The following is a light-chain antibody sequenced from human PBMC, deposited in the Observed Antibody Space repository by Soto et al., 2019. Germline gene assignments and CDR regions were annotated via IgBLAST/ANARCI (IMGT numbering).Light chain of an antibody. CDR3: QQYNNWPPWT. V-gene: IGKV3-15*01. CDR1: QSVSSN. J-gene: IGKJ1*01. Sequence: EIVMTQSPATLSVSPGERATLSCRASQSVSSNLAWYQQKPGQAPRLLSYGASTRATGIPARFSGSGSGTEFTLTISSLQSEDFAVYYCQQYNNWPPWTFGQRTKVEIK. CDR2: GAS.